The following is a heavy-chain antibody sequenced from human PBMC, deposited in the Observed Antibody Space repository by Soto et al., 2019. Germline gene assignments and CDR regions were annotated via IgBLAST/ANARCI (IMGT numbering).Heavy chain of an antibody. J-gene: IGHJ4*02. CDR1: GYTFSRFG. D-gene: IGHD2-2*01. CDR3: TKEMGSAMPFES. V-gene: IGHV3-30*18. Sequence: ESGGDVVPPGRSLRLSCVGSGYTFSRFGMHWVRQAPGKGLEWVAVMSYDGRNENYADSVRGRFTISRDNSKNTLYLQMNSLRAEDTAMYYCTKEMGSAMPFESWGQGTLVTVSS. CDR2: MSYDGRNE.